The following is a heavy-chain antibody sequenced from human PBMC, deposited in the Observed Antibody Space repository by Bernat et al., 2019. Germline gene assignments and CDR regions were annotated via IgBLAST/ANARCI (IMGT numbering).Heavy chain of an antibody. J-gene: IGHJ2*01. Sequence: QMQLVESGGGVVQPGRSLRLSCTASGFTFSGYGMHWVRQAPGKGLEWVAVIYHDGSNRYYGDSVKGRFTISRDNSKDTLYLQMNSLRADDTAVYYCARHINNITEGYFDLWGRGTLVTVSS. CDR3: ARHINNITEGYFDL. CDR1: GFTFSGYG. CDR2: IYHDGSNR. V-gene: IGHV3-33*01. D-gene: IGHD1-14*01.